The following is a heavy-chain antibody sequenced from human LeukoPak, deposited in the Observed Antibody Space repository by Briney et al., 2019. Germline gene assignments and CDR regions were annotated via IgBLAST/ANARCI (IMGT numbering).Heavy chain of an antibody. D-gene: IGHD2-15*01. CDR3: ARNGPGGGYDNYYMDV. V-gene: IGHV4-4*07. J-gene: IGHJ6*03. Sequence: SETLSLTCTVSGGSLSSYYWSWTRQAPGGGLGWVGRVYTNVVTIYNTSLSSRVTTSVDTSMNRFSLKVSSVTAADTAVYYCARNGPGGGYDNYYMDVWGKGTTVSVFS. CDR2: VYTNVVT. CDR1: GGSLSSYY.